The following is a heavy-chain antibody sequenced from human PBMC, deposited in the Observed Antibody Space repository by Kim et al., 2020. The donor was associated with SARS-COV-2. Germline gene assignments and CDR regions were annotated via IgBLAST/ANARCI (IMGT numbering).Heavy chain of an antibody. V-gene: IGHV3-21*01. D-gene: IGHD6-13*01. J-gene: IGHJ4*02. CDR3: ARDPYSSSWYDGYYFDY. Sequence: VKGRFTTSRENAKNSLYLQMNSRRAEDTAVYYCARDPYSSSWYDGYYFDYWGQGTLVTVSS.